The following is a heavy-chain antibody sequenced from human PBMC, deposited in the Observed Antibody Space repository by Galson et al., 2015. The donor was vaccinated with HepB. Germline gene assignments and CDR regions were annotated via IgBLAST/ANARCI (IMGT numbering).Heavy chain of an antibody. CDR1: GLSLSNYD. CDR2: MRFDGGYK. CDR3: AKLSIEWRRFANNDY. J-gene: IGHJ4*02. V-gene: IGHV3-30*02. D-gene: IGHD5-12*01. Sequence: SLRLSCAASGLSLSNYDMHWVRQAPGKELEWVAFMRFDGGYKFYAESVKGRFTVSRDNSKNTLFLQMNSLRPEDTAVYYCAKLSIEWRRFANNDYWGQGTLVAVSS.